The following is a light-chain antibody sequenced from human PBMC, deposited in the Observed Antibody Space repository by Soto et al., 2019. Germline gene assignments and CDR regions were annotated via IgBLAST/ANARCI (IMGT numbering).Light chain of an antibody. V-gene: IGKV3-11*01. CDR2: DAS. J-gene: IGKJ2*01. Sequence: EVVLTQSPDTLSLPPGERATLSCRASQSISSYLAWYPQKPGQAPRLLIYDASSRATGIPARFSGSGSGTDFTLTISSLQSEDFAVYYCQQYNNWPLYTFGQGTKLEIK. CDR1: QSISSY. CDR3: QQYNNWPLYT.